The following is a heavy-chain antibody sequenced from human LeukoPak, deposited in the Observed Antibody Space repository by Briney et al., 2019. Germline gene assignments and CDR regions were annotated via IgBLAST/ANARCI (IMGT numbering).Heavy chain of an antibody. Sequence: PGGSLRLSCAASGFTFTNYAMTWVRQAPGKGLEWVAATVGIGPDTYHADSVKGRFTISRDNSKNILYLQMNSLRVEDTAVYYCTKASAARCIGVFCYPFDQWGQGTLVTVSS. V-gene: IGHV3-23*01. CDR2: TVGIGPDT. D-gene: IGHD2-15*01. CDR3: TKASAARCIGVFCYPFDQ. CDR1: GFTFTNYA. J-gene: IGHJ4*02.